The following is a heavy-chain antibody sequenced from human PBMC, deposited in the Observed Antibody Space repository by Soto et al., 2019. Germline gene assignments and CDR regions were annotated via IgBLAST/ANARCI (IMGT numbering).Heavy chain of an antibody. V-gene: IGHV4-39*01. CDR2: IYYSGST. CDR3: ARQGILGYCSGGSCYSIRNWFDP. D-gene: IGHD2-15*01. CDR1: GGSISSSSYY. Sequence: SETLSLTCTVSGGSISSSSYYWGWIRQPPGKGLEWIGSIYYSGSTYYNPSLKSRVTISVDTSKNQFSLKLSSVTAADTAVYYCARQGILGYCSGGSCYSIRNWFDPWGQGTLVTVSS. J-gene: IGHJ5*02.